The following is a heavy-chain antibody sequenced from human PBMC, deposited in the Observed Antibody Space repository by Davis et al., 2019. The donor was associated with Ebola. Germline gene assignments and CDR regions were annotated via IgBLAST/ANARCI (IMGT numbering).Heavy chain of an antibody. Sequence: GESLKISCVASGFTFSSYGMHWVRQAPGKGLEWVAVISYDGSNEYHADSVKGRFTISRDNSKNTLYLQMNSLRAEDTAVYYCARDTVTTAIDIWGQGTMVTVSS. J-gene: IGHJ3*02. CDR2: ISYDGSNE. CDR3: ARDTVTTAIDI. CDR1: GFTFSSYG. V-gene: IGHV3-30*03. D-gene: IGHD4-17*01.